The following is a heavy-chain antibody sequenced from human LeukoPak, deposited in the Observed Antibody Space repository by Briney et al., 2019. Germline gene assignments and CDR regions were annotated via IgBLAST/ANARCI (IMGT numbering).Heavy chain of an antibody. V-gene: IGHV3-66*02. CDR2: IYSVGRT. J-gene: IGHJ4*02. Sequence: GALRLSCAASGFTVSSNYMSWVRQAPGKGLGWVSVIYSVGRTYYADSGKGRFTISRDNSKNTLYLQMNSLRAEDTAVYYCARASKVPRLDYWGQGTLVTVSS. D-gene: IGHD1-1*01. CDR1: GFTVSSNY. CDR3: ARASKVPRLDY.